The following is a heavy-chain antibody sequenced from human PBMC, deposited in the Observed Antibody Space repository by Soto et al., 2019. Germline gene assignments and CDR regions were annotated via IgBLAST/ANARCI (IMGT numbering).Heavy chain of an antibody. CDR3: ARGLRYSSRTYDY. Sequence: QVPLEESGGGLVKPGGSLRLSCAASGFIFSDYYMSWIRQAPGKGLEWVSYISNSGSTIYYADSVKGRFTISRDNAKNSLYLQMNSLRAEDTAVYYCARGLRYSSRTYDYWGQGTLVTVSS. J-gene: IGHJ4*02. D-gene: IGHD6-13*01. CDR2: ISNSGSTI. V-gene: IGHV3-11*01. CDR1: GFIFSDYY.